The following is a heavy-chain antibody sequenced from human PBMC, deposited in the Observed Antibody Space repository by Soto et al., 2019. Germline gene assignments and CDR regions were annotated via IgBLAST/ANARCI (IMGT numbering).Heavy chain of an antibody. CDR3: AGGDYYHSSGYYFYYYTMDV. CDR2: VYYGGST. D-gene: IGHD3-22*01. CDR1: GGSISSSSYY. J-gene: IGHJ6*02. V-gene: IGHV4-39*01. Sequence: QLHLQESGPGLAKPSETLSLTCTVSGGSISSSSYYWGWIRQPPGKGLEWIGNVYYGGSTYYNPSLKSRVTISVETSKSQFSLKLSSVTAADTAVYYCAGGDYYHSSGYYFYYYTMDVWGQGTTVTVSS.